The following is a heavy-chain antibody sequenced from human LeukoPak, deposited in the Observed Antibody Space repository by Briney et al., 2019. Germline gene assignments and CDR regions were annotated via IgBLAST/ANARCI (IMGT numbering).Heavy chain of an antibody. CDR3: VRFTYSSSPYNWFDP. J-gene: IGHJ5*02. D-gene: IGHD6-6*01. V-gene: IGHV3-11*01. CDR2: MSASANTI. CDR1: GFTFSDYY. Sequence: GGPLRLSCAASGFTFSDYYMTWIRQAPGKGLEWDSYMSASANTIYYADSVKGRFTISRDNAKNSLYLQMNSLRAEDTAVYYCVRFTYSSSPYNWFDPWGQGTLVTVSS.